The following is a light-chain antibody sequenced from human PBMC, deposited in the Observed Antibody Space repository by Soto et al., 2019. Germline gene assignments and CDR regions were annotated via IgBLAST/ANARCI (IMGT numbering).Light chain of an antibody. V-gene: IGKV3-15*01. CDR3: QQYNNWPPMA. CDR2: GAS. CDR1: QSVSSN. Sequence: EIVMTQSPATLSVSPGERATLSCRASQSVSSNLAWYQQKPGQAPSLLIYGASTRATGIPARFSGSGSGTEFTITISSLQSEEFAVYYCQQYNNWPPMAFGQGTKVEIK. J-gene: IGKJ1*01.